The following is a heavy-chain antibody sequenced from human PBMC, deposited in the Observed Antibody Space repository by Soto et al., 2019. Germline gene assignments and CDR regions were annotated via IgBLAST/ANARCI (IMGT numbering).Heavy chain of an antibody. CDR2: INAGNGNT. CDR3: ARDKAAAGTHYYYYYMDV. D-gene: IGHD6-13*01. Sequence: GASVKVSCKASGYTFTSYAMHWVRQAPGQRLEWMGWINAGNGNTKYSQKFQGRVTITRDTSASTAYMELSSLRSEDTAVYYCARDKAAAGTHYYYYYMDVWGKGTTVTVSS. V-gene: IGHV1-3*01. J-gene: IGHJ6*03. CDR1: GYTFTSYA.